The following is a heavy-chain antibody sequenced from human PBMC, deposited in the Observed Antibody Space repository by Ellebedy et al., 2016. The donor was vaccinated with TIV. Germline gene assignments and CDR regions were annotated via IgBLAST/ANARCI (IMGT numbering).Heavy chain of an antibody. CDR2: ISGGGDNA. V-gene: IGHV3-23*01. Sequence: GGSLRLSCAASGFTFGAFAVHWVRQAPGKGLEWLSVISGGGDNAYHADSVKGRFTVSRDNSKNTLYLQMNRLRTEDTAVYYCAKGTSSGFNCDRVGFEYWGQGTLVTVSS. D-gene: IGHD2/OR15-2a*01. J-gene: IGHJ4*02. CDR3: AKGTSSGFNCDRVGFEY. CDR1: GFTFGAFA.